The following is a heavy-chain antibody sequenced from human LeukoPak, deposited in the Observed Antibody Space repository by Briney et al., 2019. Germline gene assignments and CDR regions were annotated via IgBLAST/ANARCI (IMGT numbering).Heavy chain of an antibody. Sequence: SETLSLTCTVSGVSISSYYWSWIRQPPGKGLEWIGYIYYSGSTNYNPSLKSRVTISVDTSKNQFSLKLSSVTAADTAVYYCARAFENSGWYYFDYWGQGTLVTVSS. V-gene: IGHV4-59*01. J-gene: IGHJ4*02. CDR2: IYYSGST. D-gene: IGHD6-19*01. CDR1: GVSISSYY. CDR3: ARAFENSGWYYFDY.